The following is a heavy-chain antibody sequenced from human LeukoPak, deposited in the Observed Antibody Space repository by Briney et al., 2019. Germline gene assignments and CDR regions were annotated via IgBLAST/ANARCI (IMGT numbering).Heavy chain of an antibody. Sequence: PGGSLRLSCAASGFTFSSYGMSWVRQAPGKGLEWIGEINHSGSTNYNPSLKSRVTISVDTSKNQFSLKLSSVTAADTAVYYCARRGSTRGRVWDRGYYYYMDVWGKGTTVTISS. CDR1: GFTFSSYG. CDR3: ARRGSTRGRVWDRGYYYYMDV. V-gene: IGHV4-34*01. CDR2: INHSGST. D-gene: IGHD3-16*01. J-gene: IGHJ6*03.